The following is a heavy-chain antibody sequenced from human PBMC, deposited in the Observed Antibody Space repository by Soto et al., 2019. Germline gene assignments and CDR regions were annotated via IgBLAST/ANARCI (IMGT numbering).Heavy chain of an antibody. D-gene: IGHD3-10*01. CDR1: GGSIKSRGYY. V-gene: IGHV4-31*03. Sequence: QVQLQESGPGLVKPSQTLSLTCTVSGGSIKSRGYYWSWIRQHPGKGLEWIGYIYYSGSTYYNPSLKSRVAISVDTSKNQFSLNLSSVTAADTAVYYCARVGEIIGDYWGQGTLVTVSS. CDR2: IYYSGST. J-gene: IGHJ4*02. CDR3: ARVGEIIGDY.